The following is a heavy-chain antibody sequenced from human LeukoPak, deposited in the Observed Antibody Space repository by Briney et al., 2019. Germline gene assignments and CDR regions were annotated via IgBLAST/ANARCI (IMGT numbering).Heavy chain of an antibody. CDR3: ARSELNDYSRY. V-gene: IGHV4-61*02. Sequence: SQTLSLTCTVSGGSISSGSYYWSWIRQPAGKGLEWIGRIYTSGSTNYNPSLKSRVTISVDTSKNQFSLKLSSVTAADTAVYYCARSELNDYSRYWGQGILVIVSS. CDR1: GGSISSGSYY. J-gene: IGHJ4*02. CDR2: IYTSGST. D-gene: IGHD4-11*01.